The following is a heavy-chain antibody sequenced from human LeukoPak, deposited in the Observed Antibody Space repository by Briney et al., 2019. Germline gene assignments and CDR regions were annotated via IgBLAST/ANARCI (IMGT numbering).Heavy chain of an antibody. CDR1: GGSISSYY. D-gene: IGHD5-24*01. J-gene: IGHJ4*02. V-gene: IGHV4-4*07. CDR3: ARGGRWLQLDYFDY. Sequence: SETLSLTCTVSGGSISSYYWSWIRQPAGKGLEWIGRIYTSGSTNYNPSLKSRVTISVDTSKNQSSLKLSSVTAADTAVYYCARGGRWLQLDYFDYWGQGTLVTVSS. CDR2: IYTSGST.